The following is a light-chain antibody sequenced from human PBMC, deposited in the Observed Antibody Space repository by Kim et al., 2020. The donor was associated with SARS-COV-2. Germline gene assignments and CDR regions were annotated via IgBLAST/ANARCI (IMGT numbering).Light chain of an antibody. CDR1: SSNIGRGYD. CDR2: GIT. Sequence: QRVIISCTGSSSNIGRGYDVHWYQQRPGTAPGVLLYGITNRPSGVTDRFSGSKSGTSASLAITGLQAEDEADYYCQSFDSSLGSLVFGGGTQLTVL. CDR3: QSFDSSLGSLV. V-gene: IGLV1-40*01. J-gene: IGLJ2*01.